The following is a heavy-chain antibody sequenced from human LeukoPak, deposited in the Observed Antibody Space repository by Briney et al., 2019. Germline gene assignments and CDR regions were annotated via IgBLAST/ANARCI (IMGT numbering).Heavy chain of an antibody. Sequence: SVKVSCKASRGTFSSYGISWVRQAPGQGLEWMGGVIAIFGRVKYGQKFQGRATVTTDESTSTAYMELSSLTSEDTGVYYCARGGLGDSSGFSFFDYWGQGTLVTVSS. J-gene: IGHJ4*02. CDR1: RGTFSSYG. D-gene: IGHD3-22*01. V-gene: IGHV1-69*05. CDR3: ARGGLGDSSGFSFFDY. CDR2: VIAIFGRV.